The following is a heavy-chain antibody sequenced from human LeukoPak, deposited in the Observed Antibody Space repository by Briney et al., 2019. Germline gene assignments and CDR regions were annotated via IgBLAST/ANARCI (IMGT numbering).Heavy chain of an antibody. Sequence: PSETLSLTCTVSGGSISSSSYHWGWIRQPPGKGLEWIGNIYYSGSTYYNPSLKSRVTISVDTSKNQFSLKLSSVTAADTAVYYCASRTIFGVVFDYWGQGTLVTVSS. D-gene: IGHD3-3*01. V-gene: IGHV4-39*01. CDR2: IYYSGST. CDR1: GGSISSSSYH. J-gene: IGHJ4*02. CDR3: ASRTIFGVVFDY.